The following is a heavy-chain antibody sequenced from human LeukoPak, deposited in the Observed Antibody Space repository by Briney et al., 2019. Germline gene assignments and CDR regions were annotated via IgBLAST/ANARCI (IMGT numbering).Heavy chain of an antibody. V-gene: IGHV4-30-4*07. CDR3: ARAPMVVAATPRYNWFDP. D-gene: IGHD2-15*01. CDR1: GVAISRGGYA. J-gene: IGHJ5*02. Sequence: SETLSLTCAVSGVAISRGGYAWNWIRQPPGKGLEWIAYIYNSGTTYYNPSLKSRATISVDTSKNQFSLKLSSVTAADTAVYYCARAPMVVAATPRYNWFDPWGQGTLVTVSS. CDR2: IYNSGTT.